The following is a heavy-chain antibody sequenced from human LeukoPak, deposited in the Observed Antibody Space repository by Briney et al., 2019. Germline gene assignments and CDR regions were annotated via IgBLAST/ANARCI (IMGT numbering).Heavy chain of an antibody. CDR2: FYSGGSA. D-gene: IGHD5-12*01. J-gene: IGHJ4*02. V-gene: IGHV4-4*07. Sequence: SETLSLTCTVSGGSISSYYWSWIRQPAGKGLEWIGRFYSGGSADYNPSLKSRDTMSVDTSKNQFSLKLSSVTAADTAVYYCARVYSGYDLPGSLANYYFDYWGQGTLVTVSS. CDR1: GGSISSYY. CDR3: ARVYSGYDLPGSLANYYFDY.